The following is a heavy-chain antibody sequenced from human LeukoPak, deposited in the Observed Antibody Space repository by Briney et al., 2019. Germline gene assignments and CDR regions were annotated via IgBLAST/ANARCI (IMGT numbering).Heavy chain of an antibody. Sequence: SETLSLTCTVSGGSISSYYWSWIRQSPGMGLEWIGSIYYNGATDYNPSLKSRVTISVDTSKNQFSLRVTSVTAAGTAVYYCARHSYSGPHYFDYWGQGTLVTVSS. CDR2: IYYNGAT. CDR1: GGSISSYY. V-gene: IGHV4-59*08. CDR3: ARHSYSGPHYFDY. D-gene: IGHD3-10*01. J-gene: IGHJ4*02.